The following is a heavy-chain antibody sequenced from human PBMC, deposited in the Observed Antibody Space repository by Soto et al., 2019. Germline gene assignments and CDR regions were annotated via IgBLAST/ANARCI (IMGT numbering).Heavy chain of an antibody. CDR3: VKDKSAGSSGWTGFDY. Sequence: EVQLVESGGGLVQPGRSLKLSCAGSGFTFDDYAIHWVRQTPGKGLEWVSGINWNSGLIVYANSVKGRFTISRDNAKNSLYLQVSSLKTEDTALYYCVKDKSAGSSGWTGFDYWGQGTLVTVSS. CDR1: GFTFDDYA. D-gene: IGHD6-19*01. V-gene: IGHV3-9*01. CDR2: INWNSGLI. J-gene: IGHJ4*02.